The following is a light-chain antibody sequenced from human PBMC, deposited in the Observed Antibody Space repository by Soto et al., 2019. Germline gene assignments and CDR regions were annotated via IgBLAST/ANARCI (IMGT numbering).Light chain of an antibody. Sequence: QSALTQPASVSGSPGQSITISCTGTSSDVGGYNYVSWYQQHPGKAPKLMIFEVSNRPSGVSNRFSGSKSGNTASLTISGLQAEDEAHYYCSSYTSITSSGVFGGGTKVTVL. CDR1: SSDVGGYNY. J-gene: IGLJ3*02. V-gene: IGLV2-14*01. CDR2: EVS. CDR3: SSYTSITSSGV.